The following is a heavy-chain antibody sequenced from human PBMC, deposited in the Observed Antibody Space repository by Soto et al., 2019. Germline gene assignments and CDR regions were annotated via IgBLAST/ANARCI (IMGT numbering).Heavy chain of an antibody. D-gene: IGHD6-13*01. CDR1: GYTVNSYG. Sequence: GASVEVSCTASGYTVNSYGISWVRQAPGQGLEWMGWIIPNNGTTNYAQKFQGRVTITADESTSTAYMELNSLRSEDTAVYYCARAASYSSSWYSGLDYWGQGTLVTVSS. CDR2: IIPNNGTT. J-gene: IGHJ4*02. CDR3: ARAASYSSSWYSGLDY. V-gene: IGHV1-69*13.